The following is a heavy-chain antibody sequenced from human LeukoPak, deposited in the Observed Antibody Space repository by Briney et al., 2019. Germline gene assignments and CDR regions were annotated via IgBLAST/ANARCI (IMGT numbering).Heavy chain of an antibody. CDR3: ATSYGDYLFDY. V-gene: IGHV3-30*03. Sequence: GGSLRLSCAASGFTFSSYGMHWVRQAPGKGLEWVAVISYDGSNKYYVDSVKGRFTISRDNAKNSLYLQMNSLRAEDTAVYYCATSYGDYLFDYWGQGTLVTVSS. CDR1: GFTFSSYG. CDR2: ISYDGSNK. D-gene: IGHD4-17*01. J-gene: IGHJ4*02.